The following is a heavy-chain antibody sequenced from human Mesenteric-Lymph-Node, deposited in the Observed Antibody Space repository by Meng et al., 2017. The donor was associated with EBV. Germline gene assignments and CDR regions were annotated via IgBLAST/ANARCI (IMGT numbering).Heavy chain of an antibody. CDR1: CSFSRSTDW. CDR2: THCSGST. D-gene: IGHD2-15*01. CDR3: ARQVAATFSGLAFDS. J-gene: IGHJ4*02. Sequence: LVNRSGPLSLNALVSCSFSRSTDWWSWCPQHPWKGLAGIGETHCSGSTNYNPSLKSRVTILVDKSMNQFSLKLTSVTAADTAVYYCARQVAATFSGLAFDSWGQRTLVTVSS. V-gene: IGHV4-4*02.